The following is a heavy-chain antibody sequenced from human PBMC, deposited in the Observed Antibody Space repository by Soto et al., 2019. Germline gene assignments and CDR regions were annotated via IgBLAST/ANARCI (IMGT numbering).Heavy chain of an antibody. J-gene: IGHJ6*02. D-gene: IGHD4-4*01. V-gene: IGHV1-69*13. CDR3: AKDRFDYSGSSDNGMDV. CDR2: IFPIFGPA. Sequence: SVKVSCKAAGGTFRSYVINWVRQAPGQGLEWMGGIFPIFGPATYAQKFQGRVAITADESTRTAYMELTSLRLEDTAVYYCAKDRFDYSGSSDNGMDVWGQGTTVTVSS. CDR1: GGTFRSYV.